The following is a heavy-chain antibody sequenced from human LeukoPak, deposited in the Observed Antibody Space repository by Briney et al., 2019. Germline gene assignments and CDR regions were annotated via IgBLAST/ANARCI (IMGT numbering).Heavy chain of an antibody. J-gene: IGHJ5*02. Sequence: ASVKVSCKASGGTFSSYAISWVRQAPGQGLEWMGGIIPIFGTANYAQKFQGRVTITADESTSTAYMELSSLRAEDTAVYYCARHGSGWYDWFDPWGQGTLVTVSS. D-gene: IGHD6-19*01. V-gene: IGHV1-69*01. CDR2: IIPIFGTA. CDR1: GGTFSSYA. CDR3: ARHGSGWYDWFDP.